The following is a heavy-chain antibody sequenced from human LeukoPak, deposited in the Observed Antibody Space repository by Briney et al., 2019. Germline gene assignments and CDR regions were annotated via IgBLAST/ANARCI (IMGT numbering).Heavy chain of an antibody. CDR3: AREGDIRTFDY. D-gene: IGHD3-16*02. CDR2: ISYDGSNK. Sequence: GGSLRLSCAASGFTFSSYAMHWVRQAPGKGLEWVAVISYDGSNKYYADSVKGRFTISRDNSKNTLYLHMNSLRAEDTAVYYCAREGDIRTFDYWGQGTLVTVSS. V-gene: IGHV3-30-3*01. J-gene: IGHJ4*02. CDR1: GFTFSSYA.